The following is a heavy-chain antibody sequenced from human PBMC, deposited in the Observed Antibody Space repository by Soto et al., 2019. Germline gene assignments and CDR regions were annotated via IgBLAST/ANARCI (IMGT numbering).Heavy chain of an antibody. V-gene: IGHV4-39*01. CDR2: MDYSGDT. J-gene: IGHJ5*02. Sequence: SETLSLTCAVSGGFITSSADYWGWIRRPPGKGLEWIGTMDYSGDTNYNPSLMSRVTIFADTSKNQFSLRLNSVTATDTAVYYCARSLPLYASESSRFETWGQGDLVTVS. D-gene: IGHD3-10*01. CDR1: GGFITSSADY. CDR3: ARSLPLYASESSRFET.